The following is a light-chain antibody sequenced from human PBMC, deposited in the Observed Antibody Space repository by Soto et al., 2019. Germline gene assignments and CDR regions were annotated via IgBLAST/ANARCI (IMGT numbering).Light chain of an antibody. J-gene: IGLJ1*01. CDR3: AAWDNSLSEYV. V-gene: IGLV1-44*01. CDR1: SSNIGRNT. CDR2: SNN. Sequence: QAVVTQPPSASETPGQRVTISCSGSSSNIGRNTVNWYQQLPGTAPKLVIYSNNQRPSGVPDRFSGSKSGTSGSLAISGLQSEDEADYYCAAWDNSLSEYVFGTGTKVTVL.